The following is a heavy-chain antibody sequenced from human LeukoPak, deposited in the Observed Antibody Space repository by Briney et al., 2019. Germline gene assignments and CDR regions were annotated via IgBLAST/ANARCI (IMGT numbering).Heavy chain of an antibody. CDR2: ISTDGSST. V-gene: IGHV3-74*01. Sequence: GGSLRLSCAASGFTFSNYWMHWVRQAPGKGLVWVSRISTDGSSTSYADSVKGRFTISRDNAKNTLYLQMNSLRAEDTAVYYCAREGDGYNNYFDYWGQGTLVTVSS. J-gene: IGHJ4*02. CDR1: GFTFSNYW. CDR3: AREGDGYNNYFDY. D-gene: IGHD5-24*01.